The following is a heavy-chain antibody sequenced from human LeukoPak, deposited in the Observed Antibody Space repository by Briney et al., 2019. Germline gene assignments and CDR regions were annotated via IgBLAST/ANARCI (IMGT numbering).Heavy chain of an antibody. CDR2: ISAYNGNT. CDR1: GYTFTSYG. D-gene: IGHD3-3*01. Sequence: ASVKVSCKASGYTFTSYGISWVRQAPGQGLEWTGWISAYNGNTNYAQKLQGRVTMTTDTSTSTAYMELRSLRSDDTAVYYCARALFYDFWSGQGGYFDYWGQGTLVTVSS. V-gene: IGHV1-18*01. CDR3: ARALFYDFWSGQGGYFDY. J-gene: IGHJ4*02.